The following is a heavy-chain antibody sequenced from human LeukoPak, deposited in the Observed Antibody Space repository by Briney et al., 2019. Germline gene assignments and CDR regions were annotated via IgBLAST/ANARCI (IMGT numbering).Heavy chain of an antibody. Sequence: SETLSLTCSVSGGSISSYYWSWTRQPPGKGLEWIGYIYYTGSINYNPSLKSRVTISVDTSKNQFSLKLSSVTAADTAVYYCARGARWNDYWGQGTLVTVSS. CDR1: GGSISSYY. CDR2: IYYTGSI. J-gene: IGHJ4*02. CDR3: ARGARWNDY. D-gene: IGHD4-23*01. V-gene: IGHV4-59*01.